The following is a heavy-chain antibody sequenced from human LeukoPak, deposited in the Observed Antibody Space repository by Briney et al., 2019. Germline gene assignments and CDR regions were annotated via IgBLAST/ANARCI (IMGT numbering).Heavy chain of an antibody. V-gene: IGHV1-46*01. D-gene: IGHD3-22*01. CDR1: GGTFTSYA. CDR3: ARGDYYDSSGYYLPSGYFDY. Sequence: SVQFSSQASGGTFTSYAISWVRPAPGQGLEWMGIINPSGGSASYAQKFQGRVTITRDTSTRTVYMELSSLRSEDTAVYYCARGDYYDSSGYYLPSGYFDYWGQGTLVTVSS. J-gene: IGHJ4*02. CDR2: INPSGGSA.